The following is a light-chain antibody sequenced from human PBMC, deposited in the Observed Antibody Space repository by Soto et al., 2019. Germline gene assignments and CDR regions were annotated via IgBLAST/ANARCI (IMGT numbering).Light chain of an antibody. V-gene: IGLV2-14*01. J-gene: IGLJ1*01. Sequence: QSALTQPASVSGSPGQSITISCIGTSSDIGSYNHVAWYQQFPGKSPKLTIYEVSSRPSGVSSRFSGSKSGNTASLTISGLQAEDEADYYCSSYAGSNNLVFGTGTKVTVL. CDR1: SSDIGSYNH. CDR3: SSYAGSNNLV. CDR2: EVS.